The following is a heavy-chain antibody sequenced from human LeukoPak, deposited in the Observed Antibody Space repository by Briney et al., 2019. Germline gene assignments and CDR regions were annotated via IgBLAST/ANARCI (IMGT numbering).Heavy chain of an antibody. V-gene: IGHV4-39*01. CDR3: ARTGYSSSFPDY. CDR2: IYYSGST. J-gene: IGHJ4*02. CDR1: GGSISSSSYY. D-gene: IGHD6-6*01. Sequence: SETLSLTCTVSGGSISSSSYYWGWIRQPPGKGLEWMGSIYYSGSTYYNPSLKSRVTISVDTSKNQFSLKLSSVTAADTAVYYCARTGYSSSFPDYWGQGTLVTVSS.